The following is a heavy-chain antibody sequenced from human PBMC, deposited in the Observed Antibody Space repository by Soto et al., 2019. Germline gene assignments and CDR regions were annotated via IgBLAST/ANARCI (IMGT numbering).Heavy chain of an antibody. CDR1: GFTVSSNQ. CDR3: ATESRSGSGYWYFDL. Sequence: EVQLVESGGGLIQPGGSLRLSCAASGFTVSSNQMSWVRQAPGKGLEWVSIIYSGGSTYYADSVKGRFTISRDNSENTLYLQRNSLRAEDTAVYYCATESRSGSGYWYFDLWGRGTLVTVSS. D-gene: IGHD3-3*01. CDR2: IYSGGST. V-gene: IGHV3-53*01. J-gene: IGHJ2*01.